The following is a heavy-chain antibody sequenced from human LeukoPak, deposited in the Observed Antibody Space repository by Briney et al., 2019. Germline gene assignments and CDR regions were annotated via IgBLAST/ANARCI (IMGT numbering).Heavy chain of an antibody. V-gene: IGHV3-23*01. Sequence: GGSLRLSCAASGFTFSSYEMNWVRQAPGKGLEWVSSISDSAGTTYYADSVKGRFTISRDNSKNKLYLQLNSLRAEDTAIYYCATELRIAPLGTVGFDYWGQGALVTVSS. D-gene: IGHD1-1*01. CDR2: ISDSAGTT. J-gene: IGHJ4*02. CDR1: GFTFSSYE. CDR3: ATELRIAPLGTVGFDY.